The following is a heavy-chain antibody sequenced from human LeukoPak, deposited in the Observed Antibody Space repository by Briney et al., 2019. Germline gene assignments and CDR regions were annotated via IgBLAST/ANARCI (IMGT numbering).Heavy chain of an antibody. V-gene: IGHV4-38-2*02. CDR2: IYHSGST. D-gene: IGHD3-22*01. Sequence: PSETLSLTCTVSGYSISSGYYWGWIRQPPGKGLEWIGSIYHSGSTYYNPSLKSRVTISVDASKNQFSLKLSSVTAADTAVYYCARATFYDSSGYYSSYFDYWGQGTLVTVSS. CDR1: GYSISSGYY. CDR3: ARATFYDSSGYYSSYFDY. J-gene: IGHJ4*02.